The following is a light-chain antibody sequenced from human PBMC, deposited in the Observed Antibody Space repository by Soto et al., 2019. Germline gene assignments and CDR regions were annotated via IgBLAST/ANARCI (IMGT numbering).Light chain of an antibody. CDR1: QSIRSHY. CDR3: QQYGSAVT. CDR2: GAH. Sequence: EIVLTQSPGTLALSPGERATLSGRASQSIRSHYLAWYQQKPGKSPRLLISGAHNRAPGIPDRFSGSESGTDFTLRISRLDSGAFAVDYGQQYGSAVTFGQGTKMEIK. V-gene: IGKV3-20*01. J-gene: IGKJ1*01.